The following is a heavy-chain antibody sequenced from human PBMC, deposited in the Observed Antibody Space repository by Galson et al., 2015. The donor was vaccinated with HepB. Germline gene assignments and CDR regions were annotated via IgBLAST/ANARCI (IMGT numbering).Heavy chain of an antibody. J-gene: IGHJ3*02. Sequence: SLRLSCAASGFSFTDAWMSWVRQAPGKGLEWVGRVKSKSSGGTTDYAAPVKGRFTISRDDSKNTLYLQMNSLKAEDTAVYYCAKPGNRGLYCSSTSCYLSAFDIWGQGTMVTVSS. CDR1: GFSFTDAW. CDR2: VKSKSSGGTT. D-gene: IGHD2-2*01. V-gene: IGHV3-15*01. CDR3: AKPGNRGLYCSSTSCYLSAFDI.